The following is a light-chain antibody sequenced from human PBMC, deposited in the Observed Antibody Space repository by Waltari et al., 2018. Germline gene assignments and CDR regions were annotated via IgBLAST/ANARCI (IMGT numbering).Light chain of an antibody. CDR2: SAS. V-gene: IGKV3-15*01. CDR1: ESITRN. CDR3: QQFNTWIS. Sequence: EIVMTQSPATLSVSPGESVTLTCRASESITRNLAWYQRKPGQAPRLLIYSASTRATGIPARFSGSGSGTEFTLTISSLQSEDFAIYYCQQFNTWISFGQGTRLKIK. J-gene: IGKJ5*01.